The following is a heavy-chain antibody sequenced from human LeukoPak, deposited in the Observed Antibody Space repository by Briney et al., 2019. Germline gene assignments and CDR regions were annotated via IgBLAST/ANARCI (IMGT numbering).Heavy chain of an antibody. J-gene: IGHJ6*03. CDR1: GFTFSSYG. V-gene: IGHV3-33*06. CDR2: IWYDGSNK. Sequence: GRSLRLSCAASGFTFSSYGMHWVRQAPGKGLEWVAVIWYDGSNKYYADSVKGRFTISRDNSKDTLYLQMNSLRAEDTAVYYCAKGRNYDFWSGYPYYMDVWGKGTTVTVSS. D-gene: IGHD3-3*01. CDR3: AKGRNYDFWSGYPYYMDV.